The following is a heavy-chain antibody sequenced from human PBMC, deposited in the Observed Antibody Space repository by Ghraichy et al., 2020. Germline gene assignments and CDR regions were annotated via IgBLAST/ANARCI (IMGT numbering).Heavy chain of an antibody. CDR1: GGSISSYY. CDR2: IYYTGST. D-gene: IGHD6-19*01. J-gene: IGHJ4*02. CDR3: ARHAYSSGWYGFDY. V-gene: IGHV4-59*08. Sequence: GSLSLTCTVSGGSISSYYWSWIRQPPGKGLEWIGYIYYTGSTNYNPSLKSRVTISVDTSKNQFSLKLSSVTAADTAVYYCARHAYSSGWYGFDYWGQGTLVTVSS.